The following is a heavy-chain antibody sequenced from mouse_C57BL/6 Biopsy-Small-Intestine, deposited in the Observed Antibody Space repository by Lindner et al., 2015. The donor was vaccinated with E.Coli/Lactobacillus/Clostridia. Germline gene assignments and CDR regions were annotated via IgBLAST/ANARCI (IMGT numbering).Heavy chain of an antibody. D-gene: IGHD4-1*01. CDR2: IIPVFGPA. CDR3: ARDRRYNWDPRSPHFDY. J-gene: IGHJ4*01. Sequence: SVKVSCKASGGTFSNYGITWVRQAPGQGLEWMGGIIPVFGPALKYAQGFQGRVTITADESTSTAYLELRFLTSEDTAVYYCARDRRYNWDPRSPHFDYWGQGTLVTVSS. CDR1: GGTFSNYG. V-gene: IGHV1-79*01.